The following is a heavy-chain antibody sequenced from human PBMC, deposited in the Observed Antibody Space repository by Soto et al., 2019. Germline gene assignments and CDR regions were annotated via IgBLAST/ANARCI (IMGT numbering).Heavy chain of an antibody. D-gene: IGHD2-15*01. J-gene: IGHJ4*02. CDR1: GFTFSSYS. V-gene: IGHV3-21*01. CDR2: ISSSSSYI. Sequence: GGSLRLSCAASGFTFSSYSMNWVRQAPGKGLEWVSSISSSSSYIYCADSVKGRFTISRDNAKNSLYLQMNSLRAEDTAVYYCASKGYEVHCSGGSCYSDYWGQGTLVTVSS. CDR3: ASKGYEVHCSGGSCYSDY.